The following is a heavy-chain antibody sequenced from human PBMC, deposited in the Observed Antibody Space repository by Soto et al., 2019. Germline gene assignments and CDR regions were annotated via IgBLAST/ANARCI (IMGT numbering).Heavy chain of an antibody. Sequence: GGSLRLSCAASGFTFSSYGMHWVRQAPGKGLEWVAVIWYDGSNKYYADSVKGRFTISRDNSKNTLYLQMSSLSAEDTAKYQCAKDRQSYNSVWDPFDVWGQGTVVTVSS. CDR2: IWYDGSNK. CDR1: GFTFSSYG. J-gene: IGHJ3*01. CDR3: AKDRQSYNSVWDPFDV. D-gene: IGHD1-20*01. V-gene: IGHV3-33*06.